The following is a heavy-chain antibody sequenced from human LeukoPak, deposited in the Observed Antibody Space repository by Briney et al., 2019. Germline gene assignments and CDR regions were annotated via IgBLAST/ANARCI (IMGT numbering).Heavy chain of an antibody. J-gene: IGHJ4*02. V-gene: IGHV4-34*01. CDR3: ARGEAARPYDY. CDR1: VESFRGYY. Sequence: SETLSLTCAVYVESFRGYYWSWMPEPPGKGVEWMGEINHTGTTNYNPSLKSRDTISVDTPKNQFSLKLSSVTAADTAVYYCARGEAARPYDYWGQGTLVTVSS. D-gene: IGHD6-6*01. CDR2: INHTGTT.